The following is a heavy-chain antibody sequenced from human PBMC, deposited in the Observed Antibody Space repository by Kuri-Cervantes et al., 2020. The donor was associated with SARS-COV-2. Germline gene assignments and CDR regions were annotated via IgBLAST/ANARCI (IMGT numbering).Heavy chain of an antibody. J-gene: IGHJ4*02. CDR3: ASTCVSLLCRVGATDY. D-gene: IGHD1-26*01. V-gene: IGHV3-48*01. CDR2: ISSSSSTI. CDR1: GFTFSSYS. Sequence: GESLKISCAASGFTFSSYSMNWVRQAPGKGLEWVSYISSSSSTIYYADSVKGRFTISRDNAKNSLYLQMNSLRAEDTAVYYCASTCVSLLCRVGATDYWGQGTLVTVSS.